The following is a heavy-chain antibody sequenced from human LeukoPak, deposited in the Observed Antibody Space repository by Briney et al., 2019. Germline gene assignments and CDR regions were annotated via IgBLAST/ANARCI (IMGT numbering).Heavy chain of an antibody. D-gene: IGHD6-13*01. V-gene: IGHV3-30*03. CDR1: GFTFSSYG. Sequence: QAGGSLRLSCAASGFTFSSYGMHWVRQAPGKGLEWVAVISYDGSNKYYADSVKGRFTISRDNSKNTLYLQMNSLRAEDTAVYYCASIAAPMDVWGQGTTVTVSS. J-gene: IGHJ6*02. CDR2: ISYDGSNK. CDR3: ASIAAPMDV.